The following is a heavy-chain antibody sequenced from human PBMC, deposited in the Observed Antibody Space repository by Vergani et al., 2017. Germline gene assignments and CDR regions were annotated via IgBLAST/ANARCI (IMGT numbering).Heavy chain of an antibody. CDR2: ISASGNA. CDR1: GGSISAGYYF. CDR3: ARRSGGYSGGKVHPLRTAFDV. D-gene: IGHD6-19*01. V-gene: IGHV4-61*02. Sequence: QVQLQASGPGRVKPSQTLSLTCTMSGGSISAGYYFWSWIRQPAGKGLEWLGHISASGNASHSPSLKTRVSMSVATSKNQFSLTVTSVTAADTAIYFCARRSGGYSGGKVHPLRTAFDVWGHGTVVTVSS. J-gene: IGHJ3*01.